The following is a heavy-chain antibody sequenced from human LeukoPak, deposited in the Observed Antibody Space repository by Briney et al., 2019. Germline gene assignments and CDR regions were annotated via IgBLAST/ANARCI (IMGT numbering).Heavy chain of an antibody. J-gene: IGHJ4*02. CDR2: VNSDGSST. CDR3: ARGKDGNSPFFDY. V-gene: IGHV3-74*01. Sequence: GGSLRLSCGASAFTFSSYWMHWVRQAPGKGLVWVSRVNSDGSSTNYADSVKGRSTISRDNAKNTLYLQMNSLRAEDTAVYYCARGKDGNSPFFDYGGRGTLVTVSS. CDR1: AFTFSSYW. D-gene: IGHD4-23*01.